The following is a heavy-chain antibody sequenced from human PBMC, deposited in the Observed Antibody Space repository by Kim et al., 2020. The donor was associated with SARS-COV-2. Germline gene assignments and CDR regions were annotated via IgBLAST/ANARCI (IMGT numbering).Heavy chain of an antibody. CDR3: AGAGSGSYYRY. CDR2: T. Sequence: TYYADSVKRRFTISRDNSKNTLYLQMNSLRAEDTAVYYCAGAGSGSYYRYWGQGTLVTVSS. J-gene: IGHJ4*02. V-gene: IGHV3-53*01. D-gene: IGHD1-26*01.